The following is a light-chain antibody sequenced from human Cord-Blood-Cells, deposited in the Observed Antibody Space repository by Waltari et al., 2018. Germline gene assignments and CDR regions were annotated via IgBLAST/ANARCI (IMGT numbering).Light chain of an antibody. CDR3: QQYGSSPWT. Sequence: EIVLTLSPGTLSLSPGERATRSCRASQSVSSSYLAWYQQKPGQAPRLIIYGASSRATGIPDRVSGSGSGTDFTLTISRLEPEDFAVYYCQQYGSSPWTFGQGTKVEIK. V-gene: IGKV3-20*01. J-gene: IGKJ1*01. CDR2: GAS. CDR1: QSVSSSY.